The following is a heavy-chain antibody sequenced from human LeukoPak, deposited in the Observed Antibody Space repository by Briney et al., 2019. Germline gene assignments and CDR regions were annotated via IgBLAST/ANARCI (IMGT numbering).Heavy chain of an antibody. CDR1: GFTFSSYA. J-gene: IGHJ4*02. D-gene: IGHD3-3*01. CDR2: MSGSGGST. CDR3: AKDRSDFWSGL. Sequence: GGSLRLSCAASGFTFSSYAMSWVRQAPGKGLEWVSAMSGSGGSTYYADSVKGRFTISRDTSKNTLYLQMNSLRAEDTAVYYCAKDRSDFWSGLWGQGILVTVSS. V-gene: IGHV3-23*01.